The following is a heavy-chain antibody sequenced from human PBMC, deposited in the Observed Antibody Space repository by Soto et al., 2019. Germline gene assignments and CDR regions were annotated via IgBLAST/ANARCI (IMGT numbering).Heavy chain of an antibody. Sequence: RRLSCAASGFTFSGSAMHWVRQASGKGLEWVGRIRSKANSYATAYAASVKGRFTISRDDSKNTAYLQMNSLKTEDTAVYYCTRLVGYSYGYNYWGQGTLVTVSS. CDR2: IRSKANSYAT. J-gene: IGHJ4*02. CDR3: TRLVGYSYGYNY. V-gene: IGHV3-73*01. D-gene: IGHD5-18*01. CDR1: GFTFSGSA.